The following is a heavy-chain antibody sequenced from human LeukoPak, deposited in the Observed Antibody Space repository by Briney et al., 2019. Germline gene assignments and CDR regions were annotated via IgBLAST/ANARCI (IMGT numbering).Heavy chain of an antibody. Sequence: PSETLSLTCTVSGDSVSNENYYWSWIRQPPGKGLEWIAYVYYSGSTNNNPSLWSRLSISVDTSKNQFSLKLSSVTAADTAVYYCARQGPAAGTVESSDYWGQGTLVTVSS. CDR3: ARQGPAAGTVESSDY. D-gene: IGHD1-1*01. J-gene: IGHJ4*02. CDR2: VYYSGST. V-gene: IGHV4-61*01. CDR1: GDSVSNENYY.